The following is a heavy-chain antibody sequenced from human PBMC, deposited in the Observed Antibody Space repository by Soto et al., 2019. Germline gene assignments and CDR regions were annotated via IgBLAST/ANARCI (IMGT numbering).Heavy chain of an antibody. CDR1: GGTFSSYA. Sequence: QVQLVQSGAEVKKPGSSVKVSCKASGGTFSSYAISWVRQAPGQGLEWMGGIIPIFGTANYAQKFQGRVSITADESTSTAYMELSSLRSEDTAVYYCARRSWVSRRRKYWYFDLWGRGTLVTVSS. CDR2: IIPIFGTA. CDR3: ARRSWVSRRRKYWYFDL. D-gene: IGHD1-26*01. V-gene: IGHV1-69*01. J-gene: IGHJ2*01.